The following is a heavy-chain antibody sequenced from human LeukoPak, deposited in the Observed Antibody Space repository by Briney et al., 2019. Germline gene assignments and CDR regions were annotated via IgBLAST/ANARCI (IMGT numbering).Heavy chain of an antibody. CDR3: ARFCSSTSCYARGDY. CDR1: GFTLSSYG. J-gene: IGHJ4*02. D-gene: IGHD2-2*01. Sequence: PGGSLRLSCAASGFTLSSYGMHWVRQAPGKGLEWVSSISSSYIYYADSVKGRFTISRDNAKNSLYLQMNSLRAEDTAVYYCARFCSSTSCYARGDYWGQGTLVTVSS. V-gene: IGHV3-21*01. CDR2: ISSSYI.